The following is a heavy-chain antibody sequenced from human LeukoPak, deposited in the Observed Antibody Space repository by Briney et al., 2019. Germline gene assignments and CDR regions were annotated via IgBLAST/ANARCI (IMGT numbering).Heavy chain of an antibody. Sequence: SETLSLTCTVSGGSMSHYYWNWIRQSPGRGLEWIGYIYHRGGTNYNPSLKSRVTISVDTSKNQFSLKLSSVTAADTAVYYCARHEAWFDPWGQGTLVTVSS. CDR3: ARHEAWFDP. CDR2: IYHRGGT. J-gene: IGHJ5*02. V-gene: IGHV4-59*08. CDR1: GGSMSHYY.